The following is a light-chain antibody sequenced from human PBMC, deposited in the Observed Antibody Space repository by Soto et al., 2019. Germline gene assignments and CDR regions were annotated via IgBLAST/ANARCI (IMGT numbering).Light chain of an antibody. CDR1: QSISKY. CDR2: GAS. CDR3: QQSNSIPPWT. V-gene: IGKV1-39*01. Sequence: DIQMTQSPSSLSASVGDRVTITCRASQSISKYLNWYQHKPGKGPKLLIYGASTLQSGVPSRFNCSGSGTDFTLTNSSLQPEDVETYYCQQSNSIPPWTFGQGTKVEIK. J-gene: IGKJ1*01.